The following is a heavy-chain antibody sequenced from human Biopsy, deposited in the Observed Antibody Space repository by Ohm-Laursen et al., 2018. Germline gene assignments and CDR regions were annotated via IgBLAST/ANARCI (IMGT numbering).Heavy chain of an antibody. D-gene: IGHD6-19*01. CDR2: ITSGSSYI. J-gene: IGHJ2*01. CDR3: ARGLSSGWYGYFDV. V-gene: IGHV3-21*03. Sequence: GSLRLSCAASGFPFTGFSMDWVRQAPGKGLEWVASITSGSSYIYYADSVKGRFTIPRDNSKNTLYLQINTLTLEDTAFYYCARGLSSGWYGYFDVWGRGTLVTVSS. CDR1: GFPFTGFS.